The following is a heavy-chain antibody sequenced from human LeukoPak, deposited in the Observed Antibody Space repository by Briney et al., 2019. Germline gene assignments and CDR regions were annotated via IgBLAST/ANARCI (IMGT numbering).Heavy chain of an antibody. CDR1: GFTFSSYW. Sequence: PGGSLRLSCAASGFTFSSYWMTWVRQAPGTGLEWVATIKQDGSERFYVDSVKGRFTISRDNAKISLYLQMNSLRTEDTAVYYCVRDWGDSGDYWGQGTLVAVSS. V-gene: IGHV3-7*01. J-gene: IGHJ4*02. CDR2: IKQDGSER. D-gene: IGHD2-21*02. CDR3: VRDWGDSGDY.